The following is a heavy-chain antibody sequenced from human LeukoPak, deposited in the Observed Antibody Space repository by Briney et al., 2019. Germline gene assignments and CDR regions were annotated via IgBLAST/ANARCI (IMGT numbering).Heavy chain of an antibody. Sequence: GGSLRLSCAASGFTFASYAMSWVRQAPGKGLKWVSTISGSGGSTYYADSVKGRFTISRDNSNNTPYLQMNSLRAEDTAVYYCAKDVGYGGNSALDYWGQGNLVTVSS. CDR2: ISGSGGST. CDR3: AKDVGYGGNSALDY. V-gene: IGHV3-23*01. J-gene: IGHJ4*02. D-gene: IGHD4-23*01. CDR1: GFTFASYA.